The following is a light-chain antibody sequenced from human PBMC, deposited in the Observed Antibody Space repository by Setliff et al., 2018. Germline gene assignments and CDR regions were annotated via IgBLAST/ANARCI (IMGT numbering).Light chain of an antibody. CDR3: LSYTSETTHAL. V-gene: IGLV2-14*03. J-gene: IGLJ2*01. CDR2: EVI. Sequence: QSALAQPAAVSGSPGQSVAISCSGSSSDVGGYDFVSWYQQHPGKAPKLLIYEVIKRPSGVSDRFSGSKSGNTASLTISGLQAEDEADYYCLSYTSETTHALFGGGTKSPS. CDR1: SSDVGGYDF.